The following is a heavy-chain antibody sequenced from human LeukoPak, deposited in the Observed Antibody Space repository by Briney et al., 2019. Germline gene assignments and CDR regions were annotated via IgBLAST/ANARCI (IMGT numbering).Heavy chain of an antibody. Sequence: GGSMRLACAASGFTFSSYAMSWVRPAPGKGLEWVSAISGSGASTYYADSVKGRFTISRDNSKNTLYLQMNSLRAEGTAVYYCAKDSFGIAAAGTDYWGQGTLVTVSS. CDR1: GFTFSSYA. D-gene: IGHD6-13*01. CDR2: ISGSGAST. J-gene: IGHJ4*02. V-gene: IGHV3-23*01. CDR3: AKDSFGIAAAGTDY.